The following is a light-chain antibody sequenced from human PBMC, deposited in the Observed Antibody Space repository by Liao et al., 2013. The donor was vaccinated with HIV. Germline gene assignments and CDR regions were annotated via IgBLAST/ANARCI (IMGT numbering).Light chain of an antibody. CDR1: RLWEKY. CDR2: QHT. CDR3: QTWDSSTVV. V-gene: IGLV3-1*01. J-gene: IGLJ3*02. Sequence: SFELTQPPSLSVSPGQTATITCSGDRLWEKYTSWYQQRPGQSPVLLIYQHTERPSTIPERFSGSNSGNTATLTITGTQALDEADYYCQTWDSSTVVFGGGTKLTVL.